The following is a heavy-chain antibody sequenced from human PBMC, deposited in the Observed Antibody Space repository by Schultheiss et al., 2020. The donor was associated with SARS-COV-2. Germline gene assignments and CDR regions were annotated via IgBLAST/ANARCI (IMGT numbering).Heavy chain of an antibody. D-gene: IGHD1-26*01. J-gene: IGHJ4*02. CDR2: ISGSGGKT. V-gene: IGHV3-23*01. CDR1: GFTFSSYG. Sequence: GGSLRLSCAASGFTFSSYGMHWVRQAPGKGLEWVSAISGSGGKTYYADSVTGRFTISRDNSKNMLSLQMSSLRAEDTAVYYCARGGGSYYRGDYWGQGTLVTVSS. CDR3: ARGGGSYYRGDY.